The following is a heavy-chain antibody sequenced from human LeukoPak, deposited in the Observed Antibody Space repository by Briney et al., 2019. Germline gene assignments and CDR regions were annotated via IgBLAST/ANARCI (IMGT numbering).Heavy chain of an antibody. Sequence: ASVKVSCRASGYTFTSYYMHWVRQAPGQGLEWMGRINPNSGGTNYAQKSQGRVTMTRDTSISTAYMELSRLRSDDTAVYYCARGGIRLTYSSPNNWFDPWGQGTLVTVSS. CDR2: INPNSGGT. CDR3: ARGGIRLTYSSPNNWFDP. CDR1: GYTFTSYY. V-gene: IGHV1-2*06. J-gene: IGHJ5*02. D-gene: IGHD6-13*01.